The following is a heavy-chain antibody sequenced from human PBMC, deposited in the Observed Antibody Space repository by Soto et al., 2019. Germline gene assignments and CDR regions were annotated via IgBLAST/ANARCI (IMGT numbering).Heavy chain of an antibody. Sequence: VGSLRLSCAASGFTFSSYWMSWVRQAPGKGLEWVANIKQDGSEKYYVDSVKGRFTISRDNAKNSLYLQMNSLRAEDTAVYYCARDRSVRDYGDLDYWGQGTLVTAPQ. CDR2: IKQDGSEK. V-gene: IGHV3-7*03. CDR1: GFTFSSYW. D-gene: IGHD4-17*01. J-gene: IGHJ4*02. CDR3: ARDRSVRDYGDLDY.